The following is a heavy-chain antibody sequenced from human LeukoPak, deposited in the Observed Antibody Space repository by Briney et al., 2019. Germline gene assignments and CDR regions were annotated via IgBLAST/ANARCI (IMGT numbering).Heavy chain of an antibody. CDR1: AFTFSSYA. J-gene: IGHJ3*02. CDR2: ISGSGGST. CDR3: AKDGLAHAFDI. Sequence: PGGSLRLSSAASAFTFSSYAMSWVPPAPGKGLEWVLAISGSGGSTYYADSVKGRFTISRDNSKNTLYLQMNSLRAEDTAVYYCAKDGLAHAFDIWGQGTMVTVSS. V-gene: IGHV3-23*01.